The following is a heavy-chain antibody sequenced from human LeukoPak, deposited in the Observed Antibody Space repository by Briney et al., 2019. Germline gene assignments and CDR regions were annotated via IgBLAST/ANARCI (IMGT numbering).Heavy chain of an antibody. J-gene: IGHJ3*02. V-gene: IGHV1-18*01. CDR2: ISAYNDNT. D-gene: IGHD2-21*02. CDR1: GYTFTGYG. CDR3: ARDWTHCGDDCYFLFGSFGAFDI. Sequence: ASVKVSCKASGYTFTGYGISWVRQAPGQGLEWMAWISAYNDNTNYAQKFQGRVTMTTDTSTSTAYMELRSLRSDDTAVYYCARDWTHCGDDCYFLFGSFGAFDIWGQGTMVTVSS.